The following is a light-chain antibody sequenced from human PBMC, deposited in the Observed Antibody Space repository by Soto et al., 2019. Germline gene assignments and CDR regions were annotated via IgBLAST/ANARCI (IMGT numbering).Light chain of an antibody. CDR1: QSVSSW. Sequence: DIQMTQSPSTLSASVGDRVTITCRASQSVSSWLAWYQQKPGKAPNLLIFDASSLESGVPSRFSGSGSDTEFTLPIRSLHPDDCATYYCKQYNSYSTFGQGTKVEIK. V-gene: IGKV1-5*01. J-gene: IGKJ1*01. CDR3: KQYNSYST. CDR2: DAS.